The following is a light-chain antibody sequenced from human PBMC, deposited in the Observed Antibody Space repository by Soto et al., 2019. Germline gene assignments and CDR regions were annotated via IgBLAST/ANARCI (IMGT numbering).Light chain of an antibody. V-gene: IGKV3-15*01. CDR1: QSVSSN. J-gene: IGKJ1*01. CDR3: QQYNNSPRT. CDR2: GAS. Sequence: EILMTQSPDTLSVSPGERSTLSCRAASQSVSSNLAWYQQKPGQAPRLLIYGASTRATGIPARFSGSGSGTEFTLTISSLQSEDFAVYYCQQYNNSPRTFGQGTKVHIK.